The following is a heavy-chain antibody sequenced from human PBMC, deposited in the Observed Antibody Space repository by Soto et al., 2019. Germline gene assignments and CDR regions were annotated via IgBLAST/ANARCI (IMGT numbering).Heavy chain of an antibody. CDR3: ARGTFSSGWYNLYLAY. CDR1: GGSISSYY. Sequence: SETLSLTCTVSGGSISSYYWSWIRQPPGKGLEWIGYIYYSGSTNYNPSLKSRVTISVDTSKNQFSLKLSSVTAADTAVYYCARGTFSSGWYNLYLAYWGQGTLVTVSS. V-gene: IGHV4-59*01. D-gene: IGHD6-19*01. CDR2: IYYSGST. J-gene: IGHJ4*02.